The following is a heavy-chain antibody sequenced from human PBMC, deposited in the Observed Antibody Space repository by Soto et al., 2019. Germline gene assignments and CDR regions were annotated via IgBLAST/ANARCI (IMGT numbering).Heavy chain of an antibody. CDR1: GYTLTELS. J-gene: IGHJ5*02. V-gene: IGHV1-24*01. D-gene: IGHD3-22*01. Sequence: ASVKVSCKVSGYTLTELSMHWVRQAPGKGLEWMGGFDPEDGETICAQKFQGRVTMTEDTSTDTAYMELSSLRSEDTAVYYCSIRTNQRSYYYDSGGYYYGDWFSTWGRGTRVAVSS. CDR3: SIRTNQRSYYYDSGGYYYGDWFST. CDR2: FDPEDGET.